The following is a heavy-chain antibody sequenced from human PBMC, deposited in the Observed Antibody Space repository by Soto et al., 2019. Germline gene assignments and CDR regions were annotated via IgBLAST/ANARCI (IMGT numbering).Heavy chain of an antibody. D-gene: IGHD3-10*01. CDR1: GGSFSGYY. V-gene: IGHV4-34*01. Sequence: PSETLSLTCAVYGGSFSGYYWSWIRQPPGKGLEWIGEINHSGSTNYNPSLKSRVTISVDTSKNQFSLKLSSVTAADTAVYYCARGSPGPVDHWGQGTQVTVSS. CDR2: INHSGST. CDR3: ARGSPGPVDH. J-gene: IGHJ4*02.